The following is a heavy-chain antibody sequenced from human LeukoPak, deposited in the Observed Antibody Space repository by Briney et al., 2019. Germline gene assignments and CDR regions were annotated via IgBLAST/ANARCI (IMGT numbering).Heavy chain of an antibody. CDR3: ARDAYYDSSGYYRPIQFDY. CDR2: INTNTGNP. J-gene: IGHJ4*02. Sequence: ASVKVSCKASGYTFTSYGISWVRQAPGQGLEWMGWINTNTGNPTYAQGFTGRFVFSLDTSVSTAYLQISSLKAEDTAVYYCARDAYYDSSGYYRPIQFDYWGQGTLVTVSS. CDR1: GYTFTSYG. D-gene: IGHD3-22*01. V-gene: IGHV7-4-1*02.